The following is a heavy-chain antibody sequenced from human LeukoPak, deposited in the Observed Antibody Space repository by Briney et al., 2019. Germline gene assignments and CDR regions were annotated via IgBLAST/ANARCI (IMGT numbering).Heavy chain of an antibody. CDR1: GFTVSSSY. CDR3: ARESRLRRENYYYGLDV. Sequence: PGGSLRLSCTGSGFTVSSSYMSWVRRAPGKGLEWASLIYSEGTTYYADSVKGRFTISRDTSKNTLYLQMNSLRADDTAVYYCARESRLRRENYYYGLDVWGQGTTVTVSS. D-gene: IGHD1-26*01. CDR2: IYSEGTT. J-gene: IGHJ6*02. V-gene: IGHV3-53*01.